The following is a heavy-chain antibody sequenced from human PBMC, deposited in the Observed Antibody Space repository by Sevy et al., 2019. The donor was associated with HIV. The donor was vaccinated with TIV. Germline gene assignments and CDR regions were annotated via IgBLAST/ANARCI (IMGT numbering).Heavy chain of an antibody. CDR2: ISSSSNTI. Sequence: GGSLRLSCAASGFTFSTYNMNWVRQAPGKGLEWISYISSSSNTIDYEDSVKGRFTISRDNAKNSVYLQMNSLRGEDTAVYYCTRGKGSSDYWGQGTLVTVSS. CDR1: GFTFSTYN. D-gene: IGHD6-6*01. V-gene: IGHV3-48*01. CDR3: TRGKGSSDY. J-gene: IGHJ4*02.